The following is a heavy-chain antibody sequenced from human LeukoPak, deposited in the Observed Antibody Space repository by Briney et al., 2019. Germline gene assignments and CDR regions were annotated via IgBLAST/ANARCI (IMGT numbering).Heavy chain of an antibody. CDR2: ISYDGINK. CDR3: ARDLMVRGETGAFDI. V-gene: IGHV3-30*04. J-gene: IGHJ3*02. CDR1: GFTFSSYV. Sequence: GRSLRLSCAASGFTFSSYVMHWVRQAPGKGLEWVAVISYDGINKYYADSVKGRFTISRDNSKNTLYLQMNSLRPEDTAVYYCARDLMVRGETGAFDIWGQGTMVTVSS. D-gene: IGHD3-10*01.